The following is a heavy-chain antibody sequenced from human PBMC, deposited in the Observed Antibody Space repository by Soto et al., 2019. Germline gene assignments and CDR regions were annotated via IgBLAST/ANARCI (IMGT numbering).Heavy chain of an antibody. J-gene: IGHJ4*02. D-gene: IGHD6-13*01. CDR2: ISGVGGST. CDR1: GFTFSDYA. Sequence: TGGSLRLSCGASGFTFSDYAMSWVRQSPGKGLEWASGISGVGGSTYYPDSVKGRFTISRDNSKNTVYLQMNNLTADDTAVYYCAKQRVGSSWYRDFDLWGQGTLVTVSS. V-gene: IGHV3-23*01. CDR3: AKQRVGSSWYRDFDL.